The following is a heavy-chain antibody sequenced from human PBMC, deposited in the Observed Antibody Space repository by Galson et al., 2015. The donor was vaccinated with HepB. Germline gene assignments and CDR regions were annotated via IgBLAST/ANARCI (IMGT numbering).Heavy chain of an antibody. J-gene: IGHJ6*03. Sequence: SVKVSCKASGYTFTSYGISWVRQAPGQGLEWMGWISAYNGNTNYAQKLQGRVTMTTDTSTSTAYMELRSLRSDDTAVYYCASGPLGYCSSTSCSTQYYYYMDVWGKGTTVTVSS. V-gene: IGHV1-18*01. CDR3: ASGPLGYCSSTSCSTQYYYYMDV. D-gene: IGHD2-2*01. CDR1: GYTFTSYG. CDR2: ISAYNGNT.